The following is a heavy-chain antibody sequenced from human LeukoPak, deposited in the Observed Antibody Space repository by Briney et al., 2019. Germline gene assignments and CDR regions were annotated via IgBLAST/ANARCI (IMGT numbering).Heavy chain of an antibody. D-gene: IGHD6-19*01. J-gene: IGHJ4*02. CDR2: IIPISGTA. CDR1: GGTFSSYA. Sequence: SVKVSCKASGGTFSSYAISWVRQAPGQGLEWMGGIIPISGTANYAQEFQGRVTITADESTSTAYMELSSLRSEDTAVYYCARGSSSGWFDAATFDYWGQGTLVTVSS. V-gene: IGHV1-69*13. CDR3: ARGSSSGWFDAATFDY.